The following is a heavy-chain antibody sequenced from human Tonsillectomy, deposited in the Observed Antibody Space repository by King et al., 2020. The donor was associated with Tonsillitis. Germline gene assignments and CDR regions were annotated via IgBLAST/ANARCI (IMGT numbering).Heavy chain of an antibody. CDR1: GFTFSSYW. Sequence: VQLVESGGGLVQPGGSLRLSCAASGFTFSSYWMSWVSQAPGKGLEWVANIKQDGSETYYVDSGKARFTISRDNAKNSLYLQMNSLRAEDTSLYYCARVGDCGSTSCYTFFFDYWGQGTLVTVSS. CDR2: IKQDGSET. D-gene: IGHD2-2*02. V-gene: IGHV3-7*01. J-gene: IGHJ4*02. CDR3: ARVGDCGSTSCYTFFFDY.